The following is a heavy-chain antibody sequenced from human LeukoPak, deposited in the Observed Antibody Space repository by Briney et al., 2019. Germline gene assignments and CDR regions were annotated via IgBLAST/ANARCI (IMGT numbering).Heavy chain of an antibody. CDR1: GFTFSAYA. CDR2: VSADGVST. Sequence: PGGPLRFSCSASGFTFSAYARHWLRQAPGKGLKHVSIVSADGVSTYYAMSVKGRFTIARDNSKSTVYLQVGSLRGEDMAMYYCVTNIAGAFDMWGQGTMVTVSS. J-gene: IGHJ3*02. D-gene: IGHD1-1*01. V-gene: IGHV3-64*01. CDR3: VTNIAGAFDM.